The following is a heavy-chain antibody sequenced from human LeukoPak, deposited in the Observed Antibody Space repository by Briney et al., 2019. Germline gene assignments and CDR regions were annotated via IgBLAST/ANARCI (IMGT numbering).Heavy chain of an antibody. V-gene: IGHV3-23*01. Sequence: SGGSLRLSCAASGFTFSSYAMSWVRQAPGKGLEWVSAISGSGGSTYYADSVKGRFTISRDNSKNTLYLQMNSLRAEDTAVYYCAKDRSISYCTNGVCYEEGDVWGKGTTVTVSS. CDR2: ISGSGGST. CDR3: AKDRSISYCTNGVCYEEGDV. CDR1: GFTFSSYA. D-gene: IGHD2-8*01. J-gene: IGHJ6*04.